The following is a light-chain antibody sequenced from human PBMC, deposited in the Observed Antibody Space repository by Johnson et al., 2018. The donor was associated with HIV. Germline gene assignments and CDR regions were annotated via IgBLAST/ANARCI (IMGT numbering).Light chain of an antibody. V-gene: IGLV1-51*01. CDR2: DNN. CDR1: SSNIGNNY. J-gene: IGLJ1*01. CDR3: GTWDSSPSVLYV. Sequence: QSVLTQPPSVSAAPGQKVTISCSGSSSNIGNNYVSWYQQLPGTAPKLLIYDNNKRPSGIPDRFSGSKSGTSATLGITGLQTGDEADYYCGTWDSSPSVLYVFGTGTKVTVL.